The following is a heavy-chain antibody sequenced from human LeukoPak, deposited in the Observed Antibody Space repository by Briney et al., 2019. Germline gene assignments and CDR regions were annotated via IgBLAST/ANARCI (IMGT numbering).Heavy chain of an antibody. CDR3: ARDRDRGILAAGWFEP. J-gene: IGHJ5*02. Sequence: PSGTLSLICGVSGGSISSDHWWSWVRQSPGKGLEWIREIYHSGRTNYSPSLKSRLTMSVDKSKNEVSLKLTSVTAADTAVYYCARDRDRGILAAGWFEPWGQGTLVTVSS. CDR2: IYHSGRT. CDR1: GGSISSDHW. V-gene: IGHV4-4*02. D-gene: IGHD6-13*01.